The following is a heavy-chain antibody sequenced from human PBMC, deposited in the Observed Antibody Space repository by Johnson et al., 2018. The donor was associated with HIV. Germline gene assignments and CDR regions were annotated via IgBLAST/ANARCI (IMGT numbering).Heavy chain of an antibody. Sequence: QEQLVESGGGVVQPGRSLRLSCAASGFTFSSYAMHWVRQAPGKGLEWVAVISYDGSNKYYADSVKGRFTISRDNSKNTLYLQMNSLRAEDTAVYYCARDRRTPSYCGGDCYSDAFDIWGQGTMVTVSS. J-gene: IGHJ3*02. D-gene: IGHD2-21*01. V-gene: IGHV3-30-3*01. CDR3: ARDRRTPSYCGGDCYSDAFDI. CDR2: ISYDGSNK. CDR1: GFTFSSYA.